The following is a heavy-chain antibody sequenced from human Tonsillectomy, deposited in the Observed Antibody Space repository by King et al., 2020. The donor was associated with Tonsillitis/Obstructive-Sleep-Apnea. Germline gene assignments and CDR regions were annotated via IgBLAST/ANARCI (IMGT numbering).Heavy chain of an antibody. J-gene: IGHJ4*02. CDR3: AKDLHIVVALVPIKGVFDY. CDR2: ISYDGSKK. D-gene: IGHD2-2*02. CDR1: GFTFSSYA. V-gene: IGHV3-30*04. Sequence: VQLVESGGGVVQPGRSLRLSCAASGFTFSSYAMHWVRQAPGKGLEWVAVISYDGSKKYYADSVKGRFTFSRDNSKNTLYLQMNSLRAEDTAVYYCAKDLHIVVALVPIKGVFDYWGQGTLVTVSS.